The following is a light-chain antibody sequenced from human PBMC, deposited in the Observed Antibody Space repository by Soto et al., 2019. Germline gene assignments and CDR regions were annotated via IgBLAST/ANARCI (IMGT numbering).Light chain of an antibody. CDR3: QQYDDWPPFT. J-gene: IGKJ2*01. Sequence: IQMTQSPSTLSASVGDRVTFTCRASQTISTWLAWYQQKPGEAPKLLIYKASTLEVGVPSRFSASGSGTEFTLTTNTLQPADFATYYCQQYDDWPPFTFGQGTRLDI. CDR1: QTISTW. V-gene: IGKV1-5*03. CDR2: KAS.